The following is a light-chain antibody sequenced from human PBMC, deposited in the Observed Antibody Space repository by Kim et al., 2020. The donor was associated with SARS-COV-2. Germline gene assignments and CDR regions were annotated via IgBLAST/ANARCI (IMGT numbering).Light chain of an antibody. V-gene: IGLV1-51*01. CDR2: DNN. J-gene: IGLJ3*02. CDR1: SYNIGNNY. CDR3: GTWDSSLSDWV. Sequence: GQEVTISCSGSSYNIGNNYVSWYQQLPGTAPKLLIYDNNKRPSGIPDRFSGSKSGTSATLGITGLQTGDEADYYCGTWDSSLSDWVFGGGTQLTVL.